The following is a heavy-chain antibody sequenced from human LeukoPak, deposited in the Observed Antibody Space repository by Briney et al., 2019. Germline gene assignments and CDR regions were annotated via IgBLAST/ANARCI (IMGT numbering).Heavy chain of an antibody. CDR1: GSIFTSYW. J-gene: IGHJ4*02. CDR2: IDPSDSYT. V-gene: IGHV5-10-1*01. CDR3: ARLVADIVATSPHSSSSPDPIDY. Sequence: GAPLHISGEGAGSIFTSYWISWGRQLPGKGLGGTGRIDPSDSYTNYSPSFQGHVTISADKSISTAYLQWSSLKASDTAMYYCARLVADIVATSPHSSSSPDPIDYWGQGTLVTVSS. D-gene: IGHD5-12*01.